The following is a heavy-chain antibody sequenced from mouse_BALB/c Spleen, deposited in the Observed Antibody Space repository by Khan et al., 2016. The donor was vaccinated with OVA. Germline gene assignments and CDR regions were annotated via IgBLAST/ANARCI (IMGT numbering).Heavy chain of an antibody. J-gene: IGHJ1*01. CDR1: GYTFTSYD. CDR2: IYPGADRT. CDR3: ARQYCDGILYWCFDV. V-gene: IGHV1-85*01. Sequence: QVQLQQSGAELVKPGASVKLSCKASGYTFTSYDINWVRQRPEQGLEWIGWIYPGADRTKYNEKFKGKATLTSDKSSSTAYMQISSLTSEDPAVSFCARQYCDGILYWCFDVWGAGTTVTVSS. D-gene: IGHD2-1*01.